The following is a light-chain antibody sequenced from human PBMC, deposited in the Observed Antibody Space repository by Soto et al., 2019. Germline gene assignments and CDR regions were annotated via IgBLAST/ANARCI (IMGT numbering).Light chain of an antibody. CDR1: QDIGNS. CDR3: QKSDHLPL. V-gene: IGKV1-33*01. J-gene: IGKJ3*01. CDR2: DAS. Sequence: DIQMTQSPSTLSASVGDRVTITCQASQDIGNSLNWFQHKPGKAPNLVIYDASNLEIGVPSRFSGSGSGTDFTFTISSLRPEDIATYYCQKSDHLPLFGPGTKVESK.